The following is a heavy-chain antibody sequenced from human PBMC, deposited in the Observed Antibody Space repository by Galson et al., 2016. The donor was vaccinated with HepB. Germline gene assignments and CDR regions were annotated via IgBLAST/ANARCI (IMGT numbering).Heavy chain of an antibody. CDR1: GFTVSSNY. J-gene: IGHJ5*02. Sequence: SLRLSCAASGFTVSSNYMSWVRQAPGKGLEWVSVIYSGVNTYYADSVKGRFTISRDNSKNTVYLQMNSLRAEDTAVYYCARGYAGWMSRFDPWGQGTLVTVSS. CDR3: ARGYAGWMSRFDP. CDR2: IYSGVNT. D-gene: IGHD5-12*01. V-gene: IGHV3-53*01.